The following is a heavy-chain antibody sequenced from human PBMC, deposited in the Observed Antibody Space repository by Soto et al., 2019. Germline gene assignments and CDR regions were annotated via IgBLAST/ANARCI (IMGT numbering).Heavy chain of an antibody. J-gene: IGHJ6*03. CDR1: GYTFTSYD. CDR3: ARGTYYDFWSGYCCYMDV. Sequence: GASVKVSCKASGYTFTSYDINWVRQATGQGLEWMGWMNPNSGNTGYAQKFQGRVTMARNTSISTAYMELSSLRSEDTAVYYCARGTYYDFWSGYCCYMDVWGKGTTVTVSS. CDR2: MNPNSGNT. V-gene: IGHV1-8*01. D-gene: IGHD3-3*01.